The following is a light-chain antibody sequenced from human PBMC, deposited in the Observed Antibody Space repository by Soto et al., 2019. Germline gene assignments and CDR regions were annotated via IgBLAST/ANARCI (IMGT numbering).Light chain of an antibody. J-gene: IGKJ4*01. CDR3: QHRSNWPLT. CDR1: QSVSSY. Sequence: EIVLTQSPDTLSLSPGERATLSCRASQSVSSYLAWYQQKPGQAPRLLIYDASNRATGIPARFSGSGSGTDFTLTISSLDPEDFAVYYCQHRSNWPLTFGGGTKVEIK. V-gene: IGKV3-11*01. CDR2: DAS.